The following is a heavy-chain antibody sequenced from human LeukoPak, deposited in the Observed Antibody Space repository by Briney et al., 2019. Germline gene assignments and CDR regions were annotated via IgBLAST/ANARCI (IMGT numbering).Heavy chain of an antibody. V-gene: IGHV4-61*02. D-gene: IGHD3-10*01. CDR1: GGSTSSGTYY. J-gene: IGHJ4*02. CDR3: ARGFRGQIH. Sequence: PSQTLSLTCTVSGGSTSSGTYYWSWIRQPAGKGLEWIGRIYNSGSTQYNPSLTGRVSISVDTSKNQFSLRLTSVTAADTGVYYCARGFRGQIHWGQGTLVTVSS. CDR2: IYNSGST.